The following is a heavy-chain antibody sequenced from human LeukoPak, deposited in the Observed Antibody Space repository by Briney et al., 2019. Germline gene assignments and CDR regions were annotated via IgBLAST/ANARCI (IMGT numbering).Heavy chain of an antibody. V-gene: IGHV1-18*04. Sequence: ASVKVSCKASGYIFTDFGTSGVRQAPGQGLEWMGWISGNENNPNYEPKFQGRITKTTDTSTSTAYMELRRLTSDDTAVYYCARAPTVTPDYWGQGTLVTVSA. CDR2: ISGNENNP. J-gene: IGHJ4*02. CDR3: ARAPTVTPDY. D-gene: IGHD4-17*01. CDR1: GYIFTDFG.